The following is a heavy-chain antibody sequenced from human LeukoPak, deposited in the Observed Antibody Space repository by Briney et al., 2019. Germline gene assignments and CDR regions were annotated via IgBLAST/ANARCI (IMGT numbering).Heavy chain of an antibody. J-gene: IGHJ4*02. Sequence: GGSLRLSCTASGFTVSSSYLSWVRQAPGRGLEWVSLIYSGGTTYYADSVNGRFTISRDNSKNTLYLQMNSLSPEDTAVYYCARVSVTTEFDYWGQGTLVAVSS. CDR2: IYSGGTT. CDR1: GFTVSSSY. D-gene: IGHD4-17*01. V-gene: IGHV3-66*01. CDR3: ARVSVTTEFDY.